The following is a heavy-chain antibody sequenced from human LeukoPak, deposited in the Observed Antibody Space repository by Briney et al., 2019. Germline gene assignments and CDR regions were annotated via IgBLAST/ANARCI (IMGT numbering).Heavy chain of an antibody. CDR2: ISSSSSYI. J-gene: IGHJ5*02. V-gene: IGHV3-21*01. CDR3: ARDLYSSSWYGDNWFDP. Sequence: GGSLRLSCAASGLTFSSYEMNWVRQAPGKGLEWVSSISSSSSYIYYADSVKGRFTISRDNAKKSLYLQMNSLRAEDTAVYYCARDLYSSSWYGDNWFDPWGQGTLVTVSS. CDR1: GLTFSSYE. D-gene: IGHD6-13*01.